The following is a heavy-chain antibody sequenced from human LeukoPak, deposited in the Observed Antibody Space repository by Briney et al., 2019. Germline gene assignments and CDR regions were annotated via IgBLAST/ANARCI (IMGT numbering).Heavy chain of an antibody. CDR3: ARGAMGGANWFGP. V-gene: IGHV4-31*03. D-gene: IGHD5-18*01. J-gene: IGHJ5*02. CDR1: GGSISSGGYY. CDR2: LHYNGNT. Sequence: ASETLSLTCTVSGGSISSGGYYWTWIRQHPGKGLEWIGYLHYNGNTYYNPSLKSRVIISVDTSKDQFSLRLSSVTAADTAVFYCARGAMGGANWFGPWGQGTLVTVSS.